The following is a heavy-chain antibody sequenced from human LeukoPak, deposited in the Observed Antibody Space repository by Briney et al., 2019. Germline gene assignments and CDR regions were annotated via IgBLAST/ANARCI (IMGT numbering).Heavy chain of an antibody. D-gene: IGHD1-14*01. CDR3: ARDPATTLPYYYYGMDV. CDR2: ISYYGSNK. V-gene: IGHV3-30-3*01. Sequence: GGSLRLSCAASGFTFSSYAMHWVRQAPGKGLEWVAVISYYGSNKYYADSVKGRFTISRDNSKNTLYLQMNSLRAEDTAVYYCARDPATTLPYYYYGMDVWGQGTLVTVSS. J-gene: IGHJ6*02. CDR1: GFTFSSYA.